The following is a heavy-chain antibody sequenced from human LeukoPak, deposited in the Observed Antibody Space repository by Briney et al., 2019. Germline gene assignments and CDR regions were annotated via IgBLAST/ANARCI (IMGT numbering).Heavy chain of an antibody. V-gene: IGHV4-31*03. CDR1: GGSISSGGYY. CDR3: ARGSWYGSWFDH. D-gene: IGHD6-13*01. Sequence: SETLSLTCTVSGGSISSGGYYWSWIRQHPGKGLEWIGYIYYSGSTYYNPSLKSRVTISVDTSKNQFSLKLSSVTAADTAVYYCARGSWYGSWFDHWGQGTLVTISS. J-gene: IGHJ5*02. CDR2: IYYSGST.